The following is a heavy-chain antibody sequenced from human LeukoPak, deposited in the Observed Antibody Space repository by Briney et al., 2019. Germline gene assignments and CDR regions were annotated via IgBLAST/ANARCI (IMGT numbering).Heavy chain of an antibody. J-gene: IGHJ4*02. Sequence: GGSLRLSCAASGFTFSSYSMNWVRQAPGKGLEWVSYISSSGSTTYYADSVKGRFTISRDNAKNSLYLQMNSLRAEDTAVYYCARESGYSYGCFDYWGQGTLVTVSS. CDR1: GFTFSSYS. CDR3: ARESGYSYGCFDY. D-gene: IGHD5-18*01. V-gene: IGHV3-48*04. CDR2: ISSSGSTT.